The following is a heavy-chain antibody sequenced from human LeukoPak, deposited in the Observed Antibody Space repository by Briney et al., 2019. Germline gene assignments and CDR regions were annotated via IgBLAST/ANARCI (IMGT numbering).Heavy chain of an antibody. V-gene: IGHV3-23*01. CDR3: ARGSAAGEYYYYYYGMDV. J-gene: IGHJ6*02. CDR1: GFTFSNYA. CDR2: ISGSGGST. Sequence: GGSLRLSCAASGFTFSNYAMSWARQAPGKGLEWVSAISGSGGSTYYADSVKGRFTISRDNAKNSLYLQMNSLRAEDTAVYYCARGSAAGEYYYYYYGMDVWGQGTTVTVSS. D-gene: IGHD6-13*01.